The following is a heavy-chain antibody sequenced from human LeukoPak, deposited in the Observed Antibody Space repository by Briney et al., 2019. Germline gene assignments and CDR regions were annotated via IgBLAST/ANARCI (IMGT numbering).Heavy chain of an antibody. V-gene: IGHV4-34*01. CDR2: INHSGST. J-gene: IGHJ6*03. D-gene: IGHD6-6*01. CDR3: ARVRYSSSSGYRLYYYYYMDV. Sequence: SETLSLTCAVYGGPFSGYYWSWIRQPPGKGPEWIGEINHSGSTNYNPSLKSRVTISVDTSKNQFSLKLSSVTAADTAVYYCARVRYSSSSGYRLYYYYYMDVWGKGTTVTVSS. CDR1: GGPFSGYY.